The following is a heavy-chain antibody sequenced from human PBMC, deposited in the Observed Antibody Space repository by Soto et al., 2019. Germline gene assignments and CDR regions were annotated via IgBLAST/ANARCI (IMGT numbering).Heavy chain of an antibody. D-gene: IGHD3-10*01. CDR3: ARVREFPSYYYYMDV. J-gene: IGHJ6*03. Sequence: SETLSLTCAVYGGSFSGYYWSWIRQPPGKGLEWIGEINHSGSTNYNPSLKSRVTISVDTSKNQFSLKLSSVTAADTAVYYCARVREFPSYYYYMDVWGKGTTVNVAS. CDR1: GGSFSGYY. V-gene: IGHV4-34*01. CDR2: INHSGST.